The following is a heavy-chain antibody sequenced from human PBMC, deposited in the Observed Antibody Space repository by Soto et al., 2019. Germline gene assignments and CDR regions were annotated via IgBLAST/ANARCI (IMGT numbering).Heavy chain of an antibody. CDR1: GDSIISYY. D-gene: IGHD3-10*01. V-gene: IGHV4-59*01. CDR2: IYYSGST. J-gene: IGHJ5*02. Sequence: TSETLSLTCTVSGDSIISYYWSWIRQPPGKGLEWIGYIYYSGSTNYNPSLKSRVTISVDTSKNQFSLKLSSVTAADTAVYYCARGVVRGVIKLFDPWGQGTLVTVSS. CDR3: ARGVVRGVIKLFDP.